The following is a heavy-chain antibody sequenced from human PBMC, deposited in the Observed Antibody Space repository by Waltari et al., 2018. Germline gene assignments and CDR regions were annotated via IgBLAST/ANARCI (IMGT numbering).Heavy chain of an antibody. CDR2: FSPNNGDN. Sequence: QVQLAQSGAEEKKPGASVTVSCKASGYTFTGYYTQRIRQAPGQGREWMGWFSPNNGDNKYAQKFQGRVTMTRDTSINTAYMELSSLTSDDTAVYYCARDGPGAGNDDFDYWGQGTLVSVSS. J-gene: IGHJ4*02. D-gene: IGHD3-10*01. V-gene: IGHV1-2*02. CDR3: ARDGPGAGNDDFDY. CDR1: GYTFTGYY.